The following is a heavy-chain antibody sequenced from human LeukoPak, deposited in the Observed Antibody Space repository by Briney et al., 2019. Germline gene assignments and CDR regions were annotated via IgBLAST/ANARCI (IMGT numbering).Heavy chain of an antibody. V-gene: IGHV3-33*01. Sequence: PGGSLRLSCAASGFTFSSYGMHWVRQAPGKGLEWVAVIWYDGSNKYYADSVKGRFTISRDNSKNTLYLQMNSLRAEDTAVYYCARDVTQYCSSTSCYTGYYGMGVWGQGTTVTVSS. J-gene: IGHJ6*02. D-gene: IGHD2-2*02. CDR3: ARDVTQYCSSTSCYTGYYGMGV. CDR1: GFTFSSYG. CDR2: IWYDGSNK.